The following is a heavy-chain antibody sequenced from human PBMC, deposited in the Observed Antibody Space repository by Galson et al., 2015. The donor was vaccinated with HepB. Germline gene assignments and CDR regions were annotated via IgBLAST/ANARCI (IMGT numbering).Heavy chain of an antibody. CDR3: AKTLEGGGAFDI. Sequence: SLRLSCTASGYTFSNYDMSWIRQAPGQGLEWVSYISSSSSYTNYADTVKGRVTISRDNAKNTLYLQMNSLRAEDTAVYYCAKTLEGGGAFDIWGQGTMVTVSS. D-gene: IGHD2-15*01. V-gene: IGHV3-11*06. CDR1: GYTFSNYD. CDR2: ISSSSSYT. J-gene: IGHJ3*02.